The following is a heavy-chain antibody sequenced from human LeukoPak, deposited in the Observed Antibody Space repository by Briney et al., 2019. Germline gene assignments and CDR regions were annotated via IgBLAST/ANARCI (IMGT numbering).Heavy chain of an antibody. D-gene: IGHD6-13*01. V-gene: IGHV3-48*01. CDR2: ISSSSSTI. J-gene: IGHJ4*02. CDR1: GFTFSSYS. Sequence: GGSLRLSCAASGFTFSSYSMNWVRQAPGKGLEWVSYISSSSSTIYYADSVKGRFTISRDNSRNTLYLQMSSLRAEDTAVYYCVGFRATAGLYWGQGTLVTVSS. CDR3: VGFRATAGLY.